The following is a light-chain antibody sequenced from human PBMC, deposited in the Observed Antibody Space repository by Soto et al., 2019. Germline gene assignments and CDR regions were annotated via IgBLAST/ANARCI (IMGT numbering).Light chain of an antibody. CDR3: SSYTSSSTPYV. CDR2: KVS. J-gene: IGLJ1*01. V-gene: IGLV2-14*01. Sequence: QSALTQPASVSGSPGQSITISCNGTSSDVGGYKYVSWYQQHPGKAPKLMIYKVSNRPSGVSNRFSGSKSGNTASLTISGLQAEDEADYYCSSYTSSSTPYVFGTGTKLTVL. CDR1: SSDVGGYKY.